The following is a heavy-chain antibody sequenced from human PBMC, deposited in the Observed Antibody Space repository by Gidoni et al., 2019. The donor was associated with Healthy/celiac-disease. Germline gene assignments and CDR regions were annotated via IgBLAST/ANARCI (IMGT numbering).Heavy chain of an antibody. J-gene: IGHJ5*02. CDR1: GGSISSSSYY. V-gene: IGHV4-39*01. Sequence: QLQLQESGPGLVNPSETLSLTCTVSGGSISSSSYYWGWIRQPPGKGLEWIGRIYYSGSTDYNPSLRSRVTISVDTSKNQFSLKLSSVTAADTAVYYCARLFYYDSSGYYYYWFDPWGQGTLVTVSS. CDR3: ARLFYYDSSGYYYYWFDP. D-gene: IGHD3-22*01. CDR2: IYYSGST.